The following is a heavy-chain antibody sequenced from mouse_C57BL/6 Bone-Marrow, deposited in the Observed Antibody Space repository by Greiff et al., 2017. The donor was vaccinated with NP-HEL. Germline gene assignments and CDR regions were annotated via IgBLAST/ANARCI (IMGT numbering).Heavy chain of an antibody. CDR2: IYPGSGNT. V-gene: IGHV1-76*01. CDR3: AREDYYYGSSYDAMDY. D-gene: IGHD1-1*01. Sequence: QVHVKQSGAELERPGASVKLSCKASGYTFTDYYINWVKQRPGQGLEWIARIYPGSGNTYYNEKFKGKATLTAEKSSSTAYMQLSSLTSEDSAVYFCAREDYYYGSSYDAMDYWGQGTSVTVSS. J-gene: IGHJ4*01. CDR1: GYTFTDYY.